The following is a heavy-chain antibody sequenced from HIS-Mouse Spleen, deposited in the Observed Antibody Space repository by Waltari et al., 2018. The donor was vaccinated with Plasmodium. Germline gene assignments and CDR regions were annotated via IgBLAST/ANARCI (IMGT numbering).Heavy chain of an antibody. V-gene: IGHV3-30*18. CDR1: GFTFSSYG. Sequence: QVQLVESGGGVVQPGRSLRLSCAASGFTFSSYGMHWVRQAPGKGLEWVAVISYDGSNKYYADSVKGRFTISRDNSKNTPYLQMNSLRAEDTAVYYCAKDRRSSSWYVDYWGQGTLVTVSS. J-gene: IGHJ4*02. D-gene: IGHD6-13*01. CDR2: ISYDGSNK. CDR3: AKDRRSSSWYVDY.